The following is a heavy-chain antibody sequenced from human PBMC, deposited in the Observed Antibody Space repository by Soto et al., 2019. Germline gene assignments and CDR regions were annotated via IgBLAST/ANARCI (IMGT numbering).Heavy chain of an antibody. CDR2: IWYDGSNK. Sequence: QVQLVESGGGVVQPGRSLRLSCAASGFTFSNYGIHWVRQAPGTGLEWLAVIWYDGSNKYYADSVKGRFTISRDQSKNTAYLQMNSLRAEDTAVYYCARQDYGGNPLFLVYWGQGTLVTVSS. CDR3: ARQDYGGNPLFLVY. CDR1: GFTFSNYG. V-gene: IGHV3-33*01. D-gene: IGHD2-15*01. J-gene: IGHJ4*02.